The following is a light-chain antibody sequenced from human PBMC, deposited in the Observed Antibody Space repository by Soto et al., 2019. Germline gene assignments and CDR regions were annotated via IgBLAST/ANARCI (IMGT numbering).Light chain of an antibody. J-gene: IGLJ3*02. CDR1: SSNIGAGYD. Sequence: QAVVTQPPSVSGAPGQRVTISCTGSSSNIGAGYDVHWYQQLPGTAPKLLISGNSNRPSGVPDRFSGSKSGTSASLAITGLQAEDEADYDCQSYDSSLSGGVFGGGTKLTVL. CDR3: QSYDSSLSGGV. CDR2: GNS. V-gene: IGLV1-40*01.